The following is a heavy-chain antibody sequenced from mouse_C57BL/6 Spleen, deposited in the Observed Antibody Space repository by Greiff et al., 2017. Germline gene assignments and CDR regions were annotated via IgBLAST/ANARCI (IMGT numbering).Heavy chain of an antibody. J-gene: IGHJ2*01. CDR2: ISAGGSYT. CDR1: GFTFSSYA. CDR3: ARDEDRYYFDY. V-gene: IGHV5-4*01. Sequence: EVKLVESGGGLVKPGGSLKLSCAASGFTFSSYAMSWVRQTPEKRLEWVATISAGGSYTYYPDNIKGRFTSSRDNAKNNLYLQMSHLKSEDTAMYYCARDEDRYYFDYWGQGTTLTVSS.